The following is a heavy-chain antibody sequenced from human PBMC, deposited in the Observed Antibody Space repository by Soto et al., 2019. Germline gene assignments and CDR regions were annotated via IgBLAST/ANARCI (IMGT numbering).Heavy chain of an antibody. Sequence: ASVEVSCKASGGTFNNYALSWVRQAPGQGLEWMGGIIPIFNSANYAQRFQGRVTITADDSTSTAYMELRSLRPADTAVYYCAREVTVASYSFDFWGQGTLVTVSS. CDR2: IIPIFNSA. CDR3: AREVTVASYSFDF. D-gene: IGHD5-12*01. CDR1: GGTFNNYA. J-gene: IGHJ4*02. V-gene: IGHV1-69*13.